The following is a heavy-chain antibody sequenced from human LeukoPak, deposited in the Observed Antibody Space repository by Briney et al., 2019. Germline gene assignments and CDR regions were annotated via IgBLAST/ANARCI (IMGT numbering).Heavy chain of an antibody. Sequence: SETLSLTCTVSSGSISSYYWSWIRQPPGKGLEWIGYIYYSGSTNYNPSLKSRVTISVDTSKNQFSLKLSSVTAADTAVYYCARTVTPYYLDYWGQGTLVTVSS. CDR2: IYYSGST. D-gene: IGHD4-17*01. J-gene: IGHJ4*02. CDR1: SGSISSYY. V-gene: IGHV4-59*01. CDR3: ARTVTPYYLDY.